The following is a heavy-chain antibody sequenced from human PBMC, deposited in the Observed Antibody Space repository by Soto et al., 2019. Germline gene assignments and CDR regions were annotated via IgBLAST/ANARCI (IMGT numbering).Heavy chain of an antibody. Sequence: QVQVVESGGGVVQPGGSLRLSCVMSGFTFSDYGMNWVRQVPGKGLEWVAIIWHDGSKEYYADSVQGRFSISRDNSKNTLYLQMNGLRAEDTAVYYCEAANYDTSGYYGDYWGQGPLVTVSS. V-gene: IGHV3-33*01. J-gene: IGHJ4*02. CDR2: IWHDGSKE. D-gene: IGHD3-22*01. CDR1: GFTFSDYG. CDR3: EAANYDTSGYYGDY.